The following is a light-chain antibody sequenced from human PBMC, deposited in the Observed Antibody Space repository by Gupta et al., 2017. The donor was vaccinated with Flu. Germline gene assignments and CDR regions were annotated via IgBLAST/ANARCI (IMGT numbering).Light chain of an antibody. V-gene: IGLV1-47*01. CDR3: AAWDDSLSGVV. CDR2: RNN. CDR1: SSNIGSNY. Sequence: QSVLTQPPSASGTPGQRLTISCSGSSSNIGSNYVYWYQQLPGTAPKLRIYRNNQRPSGVPDRFSGSKSGTSASLAISGLRSEDEADYYCAAWDDSLSGVVFGGGTKLTVL. J-gene: IGLJ2*01.